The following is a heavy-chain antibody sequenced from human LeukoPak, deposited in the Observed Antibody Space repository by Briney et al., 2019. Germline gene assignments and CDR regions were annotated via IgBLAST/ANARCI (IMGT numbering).Heavy chain of an antibody. V-gene: IGHV3-11*01. Sequence: PGGALRLSCAASGFTFSDYYMNWIRQAPGKGLEWVSFISGNTRTIYYADSVKGRFTISRDNAKNSLYLQMHTLRAEDTAIYYCARAGDGSGSYDNAHYDYWGQGTLVTVSS. D-gene: IGHD3-10*01. CDR2: ISGNTRTI. CDR3: ARAGDGSGSYDNAHYDY. J-gene: IGHJ4*02. CDR1: GFTFSDYY.